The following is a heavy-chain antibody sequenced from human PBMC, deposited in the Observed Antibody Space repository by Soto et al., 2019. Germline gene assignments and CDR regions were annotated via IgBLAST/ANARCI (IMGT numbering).Heavy chain of an antibody. D-gene: IGHD3-22*01. CDR3: ARHDHYYDSSGYYYFDY. J-gene: IGHJ4*02. Sequence: GESLKISCKGSGYSFTSYWIGWVRQMPGKGLEWMGIIYPGDSDTRYSPSFQGQVTISADKSISTAYLQWSSLKASDTAMYYCARHDHYYDSSGYYYFDYWGQGTLVTSPQ. CDR2: IYPGDSDT. V-gene: IGHV5-51*01. CDR1: GYSFTSYW.